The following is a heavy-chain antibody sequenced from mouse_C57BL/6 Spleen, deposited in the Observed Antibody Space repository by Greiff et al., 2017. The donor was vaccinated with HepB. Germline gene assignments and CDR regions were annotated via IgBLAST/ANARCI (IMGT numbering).Heavy chain of an antibody. Sequence: EVQGVESGGDLVKPGGSLKLSCAASGFTFSSYGMSWVRQTPDKRLEWVATISSGGSYTYYPDSVKGRFTISRDNAKNTLYLQMSSLKSEDTAMYYCARHGDVDYWGQGTTLTVSS. V-gene: IGHV5-6*01. J-gene: IGHJ2*01. D-gene: IGHD3-3*01. CDR2: ISSGGSYT. CDR1: GFTFSSYG. CDR3: ARHGDVDY.